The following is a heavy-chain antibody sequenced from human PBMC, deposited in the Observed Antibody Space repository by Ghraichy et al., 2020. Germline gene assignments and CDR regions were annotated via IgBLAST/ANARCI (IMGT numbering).Heavy chain of an antibody. V-gene: IGHV3-33*01. CDR3: ARDPGSTMIVVALRAFDI. J-gene: IGHJ3*02. D-gene: IGHD3-22*01. CDR1: GFTFSSYG. CDR2: IWYDGSNK. Sequence: GGSLRLSCAASGFTFSSYGMHWVRQAPGKGLEWVAVIWYDGSNKYYADSVKGRFTISRDNSKNTLYLQMNSLRAEDTAVYYCARDPGSTMIVVALRAFDIWGQGTMVTVSS.